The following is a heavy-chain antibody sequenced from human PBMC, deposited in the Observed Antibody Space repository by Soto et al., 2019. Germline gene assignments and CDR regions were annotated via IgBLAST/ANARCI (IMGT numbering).Heavy chain of an antibody. J-gene: IGHJ6*02. D-gene: IGHD3-3*01. CDR1: GGTFSSYA. V-gene: IGHV1-69*13. Sequence: ASVKVSCKASGGTFSSYAISWVRQAPGQGLEWMGGIIPIFGTANYAQKFQGRVTITADESTSTAYMELSSLRSEDTAVYYCARAIFGVEDYYYGMDVWGQGTTVTVSS. CDR2: IIPIFGTA. CDR3: ARAIFGVEDYYYGMDV.